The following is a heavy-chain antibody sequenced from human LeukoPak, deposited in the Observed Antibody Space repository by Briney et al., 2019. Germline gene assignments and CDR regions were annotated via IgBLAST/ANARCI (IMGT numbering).Heavy chain of an antibody. J-gene: IGHJ5*02. Sequence: PGGSLRLSCAASGFTFSSYAMPWVRQAPGKGLEWVAVISYDGSNKYYADSVKGRFTISRDNSKNTLYLQMNSLRAEDTAVYYCARALGPVVTAIRRWFDPWGQGTLVTVSS. CDR3: ARALGPVVTAIRRWFDP. CDR1: GFTFSSYA. V-gene: IGHV3-30*01. CDR2: ISYDGSNK. D-gene: IGHD2-21*02.